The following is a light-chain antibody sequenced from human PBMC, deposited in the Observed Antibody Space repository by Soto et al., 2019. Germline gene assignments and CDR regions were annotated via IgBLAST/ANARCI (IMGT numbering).Light chain of an antibody. CDR2: KAS. V-gene: IGKV1-5*03. CDR1: QSISSW. Sequence: DSQMTQYPSTLPASVGDRVTITCRASQSISSWLAWYQQKPGKAPKLLISKASTLQSGVPPRFSGSGSGTEFTLIISGLQPDDFATYYCQQYESYPMTFGGGTKVEIK. J-gene: IGKJ4*01. CDR3: QQYESYPMT.